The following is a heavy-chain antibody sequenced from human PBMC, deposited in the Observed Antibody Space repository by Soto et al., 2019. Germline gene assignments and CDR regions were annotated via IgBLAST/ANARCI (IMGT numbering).Heavy chain of an antibody. D-gene: IGHD1-26*01. CDR1: GFTFSSYG. CDR3: AKDGREWELQNYYYGMDV. CDR2: ISYDGSNK. Sequence: GGSLRLSCAASGFTFSSYGMHWVRQAPGKGLEWVAVISYDGSNKYYADSVKGRFTISRDNSKNTLYLQMNSLRAEDTAVYYCAKDGREWELQNYYYGMDVWGQGTTVTVSS. V-gene: IGHV3-30*18. J-gene: IGHJ6*02.